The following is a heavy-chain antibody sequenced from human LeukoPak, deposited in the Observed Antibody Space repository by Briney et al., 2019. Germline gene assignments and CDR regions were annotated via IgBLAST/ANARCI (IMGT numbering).Heavy chain of an antibody. CDR1: GFTFSSYE. Sequence: GGSLRLSCAASGFTFSSYEMNWVRQAPGKGLEWVSYISSSSSTIYYADSVKGRITISRDNSKNTLYLQMNSLRAEDTAVYYCARDPLTYYDFWSGYYKNYYMDVWGKGTTVTVSS. D-gene: IGHD3-3*01. CDR2: ISSSSSTI. CDR3: ARDPLTYYDFWSGYYKNYYMDV. V-gene: IGHV3-48*01. J-gene: IGHJ6*03.